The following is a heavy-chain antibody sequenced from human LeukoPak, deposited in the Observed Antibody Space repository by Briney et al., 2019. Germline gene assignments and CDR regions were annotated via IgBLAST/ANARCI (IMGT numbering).Heavy chain of an antibody. V-gene: IGHV4-34*01. CDR3: ASYYYDSXGYYDY. CDR2: INQSGST. D-gene: IGHD3-22*01. CDR1: GGSFSGYY. Sequence: NASETLSLTCAVYGGSFSGYYWSWIRQPPGKGLEWIGEINQSGSTNYNPSLKSRVTISVDTSKNQFSLKLSSVTAADTAVYYCASYYYDSXGYYDYWGQGTLVTVSS. J-gene: IGHJ4*02.